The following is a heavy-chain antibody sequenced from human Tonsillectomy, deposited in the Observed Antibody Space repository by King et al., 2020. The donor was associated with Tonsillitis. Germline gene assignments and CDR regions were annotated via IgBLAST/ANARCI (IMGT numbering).Heavy chain of an antibody. Sequence: VQLVESGGGLVQPGGSLRLSCSVSGFTFSSSSMNWVRQAPGKGLEWVSYISGDSSTIYYADSVKGRFTFSRDNAKNSLYLQMNSLRAEDTAVYFCARDEGVAVRGLIIHFDYWGQGTLVTVSS. D-gene: IGHD3-10*01. J-gene: IGHJ4*02. CDR2: ISGDSSTI. V-gene: IGHV3-48*01. CDR1: GFTFSSSS. CDR3: ARDEGVAVRGLIIHFDY.